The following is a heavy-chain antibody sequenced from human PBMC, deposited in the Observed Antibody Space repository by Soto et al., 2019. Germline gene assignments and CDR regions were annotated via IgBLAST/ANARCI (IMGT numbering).Heavy chain of an antibody. J-gene: IGHJ6*02. D-gene: IGHD3-22*01. V-gene: IGHV1-46*01. CDR3: AREGGYYLYYYYYGMDV. Sequence: QVQLVQSGAEVKKPGASVKVSCKASGYTFTSYYMHWVRQAPGQGLEWMGIINPSGGSTSYAQKFQGRVTMTRDTSTSTVYMELSSLRSEDTAVYYCAREGGYYLYYYYYGMDVWGQGTTVTVSS. CDR2: INPSGGST. CDR1: GYTFTSYY.